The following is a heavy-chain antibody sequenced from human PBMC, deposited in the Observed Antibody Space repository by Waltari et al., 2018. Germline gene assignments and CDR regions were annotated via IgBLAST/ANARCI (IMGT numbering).Heavy chain of an antibody. Sequence: EVQLLESGGGLVQPGGSLRLSCAASGFTFSSYAMSWVRQAPGKGLEWGSAISGRGGSTSYADSVKGRFTISRDNSKNTLYLQMNSLRAEDTAVYYCAKDRPPYSYYDFWSGSPSEFDYWGQGTLVTVSS. CDR2: ISGRGGST. CDR3: AKDRPPYSYYDFWSGSPSEFDY. J-gene: IGHJ4*02. CDR1: GFTFSSYA. D-gene: IGHD3-3*01. V-gene: IGHV3-23*01.